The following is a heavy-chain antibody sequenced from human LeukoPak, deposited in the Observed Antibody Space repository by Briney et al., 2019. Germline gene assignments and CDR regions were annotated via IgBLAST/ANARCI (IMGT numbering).Heavy chain of an antibody. J-gene: IGHJ6*03. Sequence: GGSLRLSCAASGFTFSSYAMSWVRQAPGKGLEWVSVISGSGDTTYYADSVKGRFTISRDNSKNTLYLQMNSLRAEDTAVYYCAKSAGDYGDYVGYYYYYMDVWGKGTTVTVSS. CDR1: GFTFSSYA. V-gene: IGHV3-23*01. D-gene: IGHD4-17*01. CDR3: AKSAGDYGDYVGYYYYYMDV. CDR2: ISGSGDTT.